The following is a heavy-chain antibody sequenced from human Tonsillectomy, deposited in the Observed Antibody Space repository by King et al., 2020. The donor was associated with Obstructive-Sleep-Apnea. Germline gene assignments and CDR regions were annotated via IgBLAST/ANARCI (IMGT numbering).Heavy chain of an antibody. J-gene: IGHJ3*02. D-gene: IGHD4-17*01. V-gene: IGHV3-21*01. CDR1: GFTFSSYS. Sequence: QLVQSGGGLVKPGGSLRLSCAASGFTFSSYSMNWVRQAPGKGLEWVSSISSSSSYIYYADSVKGRFTISRDNAKNSLYLQMNSLRAEDTAVYYCARVSGDYVSRSAFDIWGQGTMVTVSS. CDR3: ARVSGDYVSRSAFDI. CDR2: ISSSSSYI.